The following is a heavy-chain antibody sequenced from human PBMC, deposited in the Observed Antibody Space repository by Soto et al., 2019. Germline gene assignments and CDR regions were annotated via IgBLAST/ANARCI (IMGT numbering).Heavy chain of an antibody. J-gene: IGHJ6*02. CDR1: GFTFTSSA. CDR3: AASSIVVVPAPGDYYYGMDV. Sequence: ASVKVSCKASGFTFTSSAVQWVRQARGQRLEWIGWIVVGSGNTNYAQKFQERVTITRDMSTSTAYMELSSLRSEDTAVYYCAASSIVVVPAPGDYYYGMDVWGQGTTVTVSS. D-gene: IGHD2-2*01. CDR2: IVVGSGNT. V-gene: IGHV1-58*01.